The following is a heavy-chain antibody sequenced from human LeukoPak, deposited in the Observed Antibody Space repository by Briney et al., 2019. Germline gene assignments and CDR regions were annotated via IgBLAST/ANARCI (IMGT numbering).Heavy chain of an antibody. D-gene: IGHD3-22*01. J-gene: IGHJ4*02. CDR3: AREDYADSSGYYSSGEY. Sequence: GGSLRLSCAASGFTFSSYWMHWVRQAPGKGLVWVSRINTDGSSTSYADSVKGRFTISKDNSKNTLYLQMNSLRAEDTAVYYCAREDYADSSGYYSSGEYWGQGTLVTVSS. CDR2: INTDGSST. CDR1: GFTFSSYW. V-gene: IGHV3-74*01.